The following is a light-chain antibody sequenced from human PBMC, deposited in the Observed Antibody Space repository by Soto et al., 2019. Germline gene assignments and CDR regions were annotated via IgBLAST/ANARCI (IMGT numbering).Light chain of an antibody. CDR3: HQYYKWPLT. V-gene: IGKV3-15*01. CDR2: DAS. CDR1: QSLSSTY. Sequence: EIVLTQSPGTLSLSPGDRATLSCRASQSLSSTYLAWYQQKPGQAPRLLIYDASTRATDIPARFSGSGSGTDFTLTISSLLSEDFAVYYCHQYYKWPLTFGGGTKVDIK. J-gene: IGKJ4*01.